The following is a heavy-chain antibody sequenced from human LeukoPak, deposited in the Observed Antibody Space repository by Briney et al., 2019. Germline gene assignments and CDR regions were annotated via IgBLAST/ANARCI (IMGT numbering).Heavy chain of an antibody. Sequence: LRLSCAASGFTFSSYGMNWVRQPPGKGLEWIGYIYYSGSTYYNPSLKSRVTISVDTSKNQFSLKLSSVTAADTAVYYCARMQVATTLDYWGQGTLVTVSS. CDR1: GFTFSSYG. D-gene: IGHD5-12*01. J-gene: IGHJ4*02. V-gene: IGHV4-30-4*08. CDR3: ARMQVATTLDY. CDR2: IYYSGST.